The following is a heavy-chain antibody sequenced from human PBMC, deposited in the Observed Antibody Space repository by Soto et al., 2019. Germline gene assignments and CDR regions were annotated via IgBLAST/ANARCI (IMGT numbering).Heavy chain of an antibody. D-gene: IGHD3-22*01. V-gene: IGHV4-59*01. CDR1: GGSISSYY. J-gene: IGHJ4*02. Sequence: QVQLQESGPGLVKPSETLSLTCTVSGGSISSYYWSWIRQPPGKGLEWIGYIYYSGSTNYNPSLTGRVTISVDTSKTQFSLKLSSVTAADTAVYYCARAPRGYYDSSGYSGYYFDYWGQGTLVTVSS. CDR3: ARAPRGYYDSSGYSGYYFDY. CDR2: IYYSGST.